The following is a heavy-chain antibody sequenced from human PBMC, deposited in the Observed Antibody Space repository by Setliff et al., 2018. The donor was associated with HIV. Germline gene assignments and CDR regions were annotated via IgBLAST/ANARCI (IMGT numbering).Heavy chain of an antibody. Sequence: GESLKISCAASGFNFDIFAMHWVRQAPGKGLVWVSRITSDGSTTSYADSVKGRFTISRDNAKNTLYLRTNSLRAEDTAVYYCARGIVHLPYYFDYWGQGTLVTVSS. D-gene: IGHD3-16*02. CDR2: ITSDGSTT. CDR3: ARGIVHLPYYFDY. CDR1: GFNFDIFA. J-gene: IGHJ4*02. V-gene: IGHV3-74*01.